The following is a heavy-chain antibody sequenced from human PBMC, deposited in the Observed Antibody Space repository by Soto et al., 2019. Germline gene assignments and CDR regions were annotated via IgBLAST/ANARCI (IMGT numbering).Heavy chain of an antibody. CDR2: SYHSGST. J-gene: IGHJ6*02. CDR1: GGSISSSNW. D-gene: IGHD3-22*01. Sequence: QVQLQESGPGLVKPSGTLSLTCAVSGGSISSSNWWSWVRQPPGKGLEWIGESYHSGSTNYNPSLKRRVTISVGKSKNQFSLKLSSVTAADTAVYYCARSPDSSGYYPRWYYYGMDVWGQGTTVTVSS. CDR3: ARSPDSSGYYPRWYYYGMDV. V-gene: IGHV4-4*02.